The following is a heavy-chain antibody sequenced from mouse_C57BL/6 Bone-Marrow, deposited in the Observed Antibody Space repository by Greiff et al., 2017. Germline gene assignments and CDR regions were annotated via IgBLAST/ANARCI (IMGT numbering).Heavy chain of an antibody. CDR3: ASGRLITTVGFDV. CDR2: ISNGGGST. Sequence: EVKLMESGGGLVQPGGSLKLSCAASGFTFSDYYMSWVRQTPEKRLEWVAYISNGGGSTYYPDTVKGRFTIARDNAKNTLYLQMSRLKSEDTAMYYCASGRLITTVGFDVWGTGTTVTVSS. V-gene: IGHV5-12*01. J-gene: IGHJ1*03. D-gene: IGHD1-1*01. CDR1: GFTFSDYY.